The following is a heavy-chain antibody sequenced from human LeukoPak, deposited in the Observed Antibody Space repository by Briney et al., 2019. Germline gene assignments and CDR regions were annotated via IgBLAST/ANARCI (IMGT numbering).Heavy chain of an antibody. Sequence: GGSLRLSCSASGFPFSSYAMHWVRQAPGKGLEYVSAISDSGGSTYYADSVKGRFTISRDNSKNTLCLQMSSLRAEDTAVYFCVRGYSFGPYDMDVWGQGTTVTVSS. CDR3: VRGYSFGPYDMDV. CDR1: GFPFSSYA. D-gene: IGHD2-15*01. V-gene: IGHV3-64D*09. J-gene: IGHJ6*02. CDR2: ISDSGGST.